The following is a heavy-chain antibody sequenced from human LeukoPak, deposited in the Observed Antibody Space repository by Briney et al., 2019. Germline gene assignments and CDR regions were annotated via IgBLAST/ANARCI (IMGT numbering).Heavy chain of an antibody. J-gene: IGHJ5*02. V-gene: IGHV3-21*01. Sequence: GGSLRLSCAASGFTFSSYSMNWVRQAPGKGPEWVSSISSSSSYIYYADSVKGRFTISRDNAKNSLYLQMNSLRAEDTAVYYCARVGDGYNMGDWFDPWGQGTLVTVSS. CDR3: ARVGDGYNMGDWFDP. D-gene: IGHD5-24*01. CDR2: ISSSSSYI. CDR1: GFTFSSYS.